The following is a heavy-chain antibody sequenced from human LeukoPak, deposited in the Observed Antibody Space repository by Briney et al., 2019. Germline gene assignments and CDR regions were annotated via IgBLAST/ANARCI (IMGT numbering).Heavy chain of an antibody. Sequence: SETLSLTCTVSGGSISSNTYYWDWIRQPPGKGLEWIGNIYNSANTHYNPSLKTRITMSVDTSKNQFSLKLNSVTAADTGIYYCARHSRSAYTGYENAFDIWGQGTMVTVSS. CDR1: GGSISSNTYY. V-gene: IGHV4-39*01. CDR2: IYNSANT. D-gene: IGHD5-12*01. CDR3: ARHSRSAYTGYENAFDI. J-gene: IGHJ3*02.